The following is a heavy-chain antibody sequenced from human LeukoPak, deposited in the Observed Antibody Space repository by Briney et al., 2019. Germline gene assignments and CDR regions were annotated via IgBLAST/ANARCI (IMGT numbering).Heavy chain of an antibody. J-gene: IGHJ4*02. D-gene: IGHD6-13*01. Sequence: ASVKVSRKASGYTFTSYDINWVRQATGQGLEWMGWMNPSSGNTGYAQKFQGRITMTRNTSISTAYMELSSLTSEDTAVYYCARIAAAGNRRLNYWGQGTLVTVSS. V-gene: IGHV1-8*01. CDR1: GYTFTSYD. CDR2: MNPSSGNT. CDR3: ARIAAAGNRRLNY.